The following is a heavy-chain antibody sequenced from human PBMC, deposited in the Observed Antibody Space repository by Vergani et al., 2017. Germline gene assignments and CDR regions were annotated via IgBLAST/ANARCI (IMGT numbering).Heavy chain of an antibody. J-gene: IGHJ6*03. CDR3: ASRSSQGFGELLGYYYYMDV. CDR1: GFTFSSYA. Sequence: EVQLLESGGGLVQPGGSLRLSCAASGFTFSSYAMSWVRQAPGQGLEWVSAISGSGVSTYYADSVKGRFTISRDNSKNTLYLQMNSLRAEDTAVYYCASRSSQGFGELLGYYYYMDVWGKGTTVTVSS. V-gene: IGHV3-23*01. D-gene: IGHD3-10*01. CDR2: ISGSGVST.